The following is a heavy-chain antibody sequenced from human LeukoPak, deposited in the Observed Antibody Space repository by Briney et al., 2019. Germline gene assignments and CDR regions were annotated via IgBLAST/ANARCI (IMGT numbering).Heavy chain of an antibody. V-gene: IGHV4-34*01. J-gene: IGHJ4*02. CDR3: ARGSNTGLAY. CDR1: GGSFRGYY. D-gene: IGHD3-16*01. Sequence: PSATLSLTCAVYGGSFRGYYWSWIRQPPGKGLEWIGEINHSGNTNYNPSPNSRATISVDTSKNQFSLKLSAVTAADTAVYYCARGSNTGLAYWGQGTLVTVSS. CDR2: INHSGNT.